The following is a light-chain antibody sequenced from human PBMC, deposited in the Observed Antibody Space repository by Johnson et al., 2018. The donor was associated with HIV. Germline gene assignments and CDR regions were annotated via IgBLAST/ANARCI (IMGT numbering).Light chain of an antibody. CDR2: DNN. CDR1: SSNIGNNY. CDR3: GTWEKSLSAPDV. V-gene: IGLV1-51*01. J-gene: IGLJ1*01. Sequence: QSVLTQPPSVSAAPGQKVTISCSGSSSNIGNNYVSWYQQLPGTAPKLLIYDNNKRPSGIPDRFSGSKSGTSATLGITGLQTGDEADYYCGTWEKSLSAPDVFGTGTKVTVL.